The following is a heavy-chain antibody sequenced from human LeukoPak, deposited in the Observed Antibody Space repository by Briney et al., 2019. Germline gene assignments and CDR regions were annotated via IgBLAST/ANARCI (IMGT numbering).Heavy chain of an antibody. CDR1: GFTFSSFA. J-gene: IGHJ4*02. D-gene: IGHD2-21*01. V-gene: IGHV3-23*01. Sequence: PGGFLRLSCAASGFTFSSFAMSWIRQAPGKGLEWVSSIDKIGVGTYYADSVRGRFTISRDNSKNTLFLQMNSLRAEDSAVYYCAKDYVVGSIDYWGQGTLVTVSS. CDR2: IDKIGVGT. CDR3: AKDYVVGSIDY.